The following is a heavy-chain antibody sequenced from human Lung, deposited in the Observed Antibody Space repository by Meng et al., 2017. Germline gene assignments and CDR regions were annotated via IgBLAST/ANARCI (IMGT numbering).Heavy chain of an antibody. Sequence: QVRLQRGGAGLFNPSGTLSLTCVVSGGSFSDYYWSWIRQPPGKGLEWIGEINHSGSTNYNPSLESRATISVDTSQNNLSLKLSSVTAADSAVYYCARGPTTMAHDFDYWGQGTLVTASS. J-gene: IGHJ4*02. CDR1: GGSFSDYY. CDR3: ARGPTTMAHDFDY. CDR2: INHSGST. V-gene: IGHV4-34*01. D-gene: IGHD4-11*01.